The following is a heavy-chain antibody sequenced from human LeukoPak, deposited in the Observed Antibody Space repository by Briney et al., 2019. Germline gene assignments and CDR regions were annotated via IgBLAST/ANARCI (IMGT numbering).Heavy chain of an antibody. D-gene: IGHD1-26*01. CDR3: ARGRSGSLDCFDY. Sequence: GGSLRLSCAASGFTFSSYGMHWVRQAPGKGLEWVAVIWYDGSNKYYADSVKGRFTISRDNSKNTLYLQMNSLRAEDTAVYYCARGRSGSLDCFDYWGQGTLVTVSS. CDR1: GFTFSSYG. J-gene: IGHJ4*02. V-gene: IGHV3-33*01. CDR2: IWYDGSNK.